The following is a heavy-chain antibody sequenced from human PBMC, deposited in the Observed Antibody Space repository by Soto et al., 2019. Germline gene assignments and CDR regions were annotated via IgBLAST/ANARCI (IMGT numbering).Heavy chain of an antibody. J-gene: IGHJ6*02. Sequence: QVQLVESGGGVVQPGRSLRLSCAASGFTFSSYGMHWVRQAPGTGLEWVAVISYDGSNKYYADSVKGRFTISRDNSKNTLYRQMNSLRAEDTAVYYCAKCLIWFGELLTPFNDSYYYGMDFWGQWTTVTVSS. CDR1: GFTFSSYG. CDR3: AKCLIWFGELLTPFNDSYYYGMDF. CDR2: ISYDGSNK. D-gene: IGHD3-10*01. V-gene: IGHV3-30*18.